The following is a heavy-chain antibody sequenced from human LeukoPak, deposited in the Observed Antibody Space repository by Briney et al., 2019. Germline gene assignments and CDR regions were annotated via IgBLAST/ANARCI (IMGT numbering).Heavy chain of an antibody. V-gene: IGHV1-8*01. Sequence: GASVKVPCKASGYTFISYDINWVRQATGQGLEWMGWMNPNSGNTGYAQKFQGRVTMTRNTSISTAYMELSSLRSEDTAVYYCARAYSGRYFDYWGQGTLVTVSS. J-gene: IGHJ4*02. D-gene: IGHD1-26*01. CDR2: MNPNSGNT. CDR1: GYTFISYD. CDR3: ARAYSGRYFDY.